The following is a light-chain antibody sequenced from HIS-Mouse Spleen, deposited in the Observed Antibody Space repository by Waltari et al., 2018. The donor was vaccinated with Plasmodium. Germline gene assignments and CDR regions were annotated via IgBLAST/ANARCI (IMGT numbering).Light chain of an antibody. CDR3: QAWDSSTVV. CDR1: KLGDKY. V-gene: IGLV3-1*01. CDR2: QDS. Sequence: SYELTQPPSVSVPPGQTASITCPGAKLGDKYACWYQQNPGQSPVLVIYQDSKRPSGIPERFSGSNSGNTATLTISGTQAMDEADYYCQAWDSSTVVFGGGTKLTVL. J-gene: IGLJ2*01.